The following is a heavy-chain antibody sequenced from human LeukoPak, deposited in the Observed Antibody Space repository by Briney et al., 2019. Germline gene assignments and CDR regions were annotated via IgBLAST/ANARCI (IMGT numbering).Heavy chain of an antibody. V-gene: IGHV7-4-1*02. CDR1: GYSFNSQG. Sequence: ASVKVSCKASGYSFNSQGMNWVRQAPGQGLEWMGWINTDSGNPTYAQGFTGRFVFSLDSSVSTAYLQISSLKAEDTAVYYCARTVSSCSGGSCYLGYRVDFDYWGQGTLVTVSS. D-gene: IGHD2-15*01. CDR3: ARTVSSCSGGSCYLGYRVDFDY. CDR2: INTDSGNP. J-gene: IGHJ4*02.